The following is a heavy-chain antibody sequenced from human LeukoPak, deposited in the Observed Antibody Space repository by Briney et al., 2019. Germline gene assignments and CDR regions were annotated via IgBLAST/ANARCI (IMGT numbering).Heavy chain of an antibody. D-gene: IGHD3-10*01. V-gene: IGHV3-13*01. J-gene: IGHJ5*02. Sequence: GGSLRLSCAASGFTFSSYDMHWVRQATGKGLERVSAIGTAGDTYYPGSVKGRFTISRENAKNSLYLQMNSLRAGDTAVYYCARGITMVRGVIIQDNWFDPWGQGTLVTVSS. CDR2: IGTAGDT. CDR1: GFTFSSYD. CDR3: ARGITMVRGVIIQDNWFDP.